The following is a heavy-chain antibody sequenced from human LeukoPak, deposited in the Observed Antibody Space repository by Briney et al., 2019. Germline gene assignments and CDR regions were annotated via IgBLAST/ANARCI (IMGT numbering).Heavy chain of an antibody. CDR3: ARESAGSWTPFDF. D-gene: IGHD6-13*01. CDR2: IGRSGSSI. CDR1: GFTFSDYY. J-gene: IGHJ5*01. V-gene: IGHV3-11*01. Sequence: PGGSLRLSCAASGFTFSDYYMSWIRQAPGNGLELVSHIGRSGSSIYYADSVRGRFTISRDNAKNSLYLQMDSLRAEDTAVYYCARESAGSWTPFDFWGQGTLVTVSS.